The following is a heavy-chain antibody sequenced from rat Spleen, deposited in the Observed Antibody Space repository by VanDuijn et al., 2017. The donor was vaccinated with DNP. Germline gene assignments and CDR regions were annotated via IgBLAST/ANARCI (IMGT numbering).Heavy chain of an antibody. CDR1: GFTFSYYY. D-gene: IGHD1-4*01. Sequence: EVQLVESGGGLVQPGRSLKLSCAASGFTFSYYYMAWVRQAPTKGLEWVAYISYDGDTNYNGDSVKGRFTISRDNAKSTLYLEMNSLRSEDMATYYCARHVLPLRVWDYWGQGVMVTVSS. V-gene: IGHV5-22*01. CDR3: ARHVLPLRVWDY. J-gene: IGHJ2*01. CDR2: ISYDGDTN.